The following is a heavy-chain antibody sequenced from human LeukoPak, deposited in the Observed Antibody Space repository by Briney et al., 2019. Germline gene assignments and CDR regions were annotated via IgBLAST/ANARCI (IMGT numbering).Heavy chain of an antibody. Sequence: SVKVSCKASGYTFTSYYMHWVRQAPGQGLEWMGRIIPILRIANYAQKFQGRVTITADKSTSTAYMELSSLRSEDTAVYYCATVEMATTHGAFDIWGQGTMVTVSS. CDR1: GYTFTSYY. CDR2: IIPILRIA. V-gene: IGHV1-69*02. CDR3: ATVEMATTHGAFDI. D-gene: IGHD5-24*01. J-gene: IGHJ3*02.